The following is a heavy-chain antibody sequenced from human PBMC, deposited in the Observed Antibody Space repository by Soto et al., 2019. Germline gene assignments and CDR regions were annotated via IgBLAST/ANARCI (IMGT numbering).Heavy chain of an antibody. Sequence: QVQLVESGGGVVQPGRSLRLSCAASGFTFSSYGMHWVRQAPGKGLEWVALISYDGSNKNYADSVKGRFTISRDNPENTLYLQMNSLRAEDTAVYYCAKEGDLGMAAYFDYWGQGTLVTVSS. V-gene: IGHV3-30*18. D-gene: IGHD7-27*01. CDR3: AKEGDLGMAAYFDY. J-gene: IGHJ4*02. CDR2: ISYDGSNK. CDR1: GFTFSSYG.